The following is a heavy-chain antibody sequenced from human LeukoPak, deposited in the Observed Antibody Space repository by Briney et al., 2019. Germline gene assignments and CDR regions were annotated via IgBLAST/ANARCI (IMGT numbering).Heavy chain of an antibody. J-gene: IGHJ4*02. Sequence: DRPLRPSCAASGLTPADYATHRTRQAPGTGPERAPAITRNSGSIGYPDSVKGRFTIPRDNAKNSLYLQMNSLRAEDTALYYCAKDIGAYYYDCSGPDYWGQGTLVTVSS. V-gene: IGHV3-9*02. CDR3: AKDIGAYYYDCSGPDY. CDR1: GLTPADYA. D-gene: IGHD3-22*01. CDR2: ITRNSGSI.